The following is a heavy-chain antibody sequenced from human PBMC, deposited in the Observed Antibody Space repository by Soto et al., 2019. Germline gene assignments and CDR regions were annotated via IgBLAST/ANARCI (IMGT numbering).Heavy chain of an antibody. CDR3: ASNMVFGEYGMDV. V-gene: IGHV3-23*01. D-gene: IGHD3-10*02. CDR1: GFTFSSSA. J-gene: IGHJ6*02. Sequence: EVQLLESGGGLVQPGGSLRLSCAASGFTFSSSAMSWVRQAPGKGLEWVSAISGSAGNIYYADSVKGRFTISRDNSKNTLYLQMNSLRAEDTAVYYCASNMVFGEYGMDVWGQGTTVTVSS. CDR2: ISGSAGNI.